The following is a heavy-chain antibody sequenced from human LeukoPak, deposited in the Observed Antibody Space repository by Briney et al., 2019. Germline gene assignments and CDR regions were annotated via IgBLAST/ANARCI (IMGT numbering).Heavy chain of an antibody. V-gene: IGHV3-23*01. CDR2: ISGSGGST. D-gene: IGHD3-22*01. J-gene: IGHJ3*02. Sequence: GGSLRLSCGASGFTFRDYWMSWVRQAPGKGLEWVSAISGSGGSTYYADSVKGRFTISRDNSKNTLYLQMNSLRAEDTAVYYCAKDLRSSMIVVVSPRGDAFDTWGQGTMVTVSS. CDR1: GFTFRDYW. CDR3: AKDLRSSMIVVVSPRGDAFDT.